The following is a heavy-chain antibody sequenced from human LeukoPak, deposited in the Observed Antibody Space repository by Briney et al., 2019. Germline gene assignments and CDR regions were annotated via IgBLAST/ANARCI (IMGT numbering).Heavy chain of an antibody. CDR3: ARGLGGRDDY. Sequence: SETLSLTCAIYGESFSIYYWSCIRQPPGKGLEWIGEINHSGSTNCNPSLKSRVTLSVDTSKNQFSLNLSSVTAADTAVYYCARGLGGRDDYWGQGTLVTVSS. J-gene: IGHJ4*02. D-gene: IGHD1-26*01. CDR1: GESFSIYY. CDR2: INHSGST. V-gene: IGHV4-34*01.